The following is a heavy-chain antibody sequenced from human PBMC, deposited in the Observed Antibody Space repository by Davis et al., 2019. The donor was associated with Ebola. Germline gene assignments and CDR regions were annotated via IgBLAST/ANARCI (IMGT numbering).Heavy chain of an antibody. J-gene: IGHJ4*02. CDR2: VENAYTT. CDR3: ARAGFDEVLDY. Sequence: GESLKISCAASGLSVSSNYMHWVRQAPGKGLEWVSVVENAYTTWYADSVKGRFTISRDNSENTLYLQMNSLTADDTSVYYCARAGFDEVLDYWGQGTPVTVSS. V-gene: IGHV3-66*02. D-gene: IGHD3-3*01. CDR1: GLSVSSNY.